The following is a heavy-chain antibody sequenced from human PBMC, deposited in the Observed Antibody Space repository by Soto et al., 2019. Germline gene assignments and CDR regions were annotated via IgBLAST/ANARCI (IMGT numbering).Heavy chain of an antibody. D-gene: IGHD2-2*01. CDR3: ARLEPDIVVVPAADYYYYGMDV. V-gene: IGHV1-69*01. CDR1: GGTFSGYA. J-gene: IGHJ6*02. Sequence: QVQLVQSGAEVKKPGSSVKVSCKASGGTFSGYAINWVRQATGQGLEWMGGNIPLFGTANYAQKFQGRVTITADESTSTAYMELSSLRSEDTAVYYCARLEPDIVVVPAADYYYYGMDVWGQGTTVTVSS. CDR2: NIPLFGTA.